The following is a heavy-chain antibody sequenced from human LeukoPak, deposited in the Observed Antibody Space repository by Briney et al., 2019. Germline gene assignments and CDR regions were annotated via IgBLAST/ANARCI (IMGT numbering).Heavy chain of an antibody. CDR3: AKALGGGAVAGLDY. D-gene: IGHD6-19*01. V-gene: IGHV1-2*02. CDR1: GYTFSDYY. J-gene: IGHJ4*02. CDR2: IRPNSGGT. Sequence: ASVKVSCKASGYTFSDYYIHWVRQAPGQGLEWIGWIRPNSGGTNYTQKFQGRVTMTRDTSINTAYMELSRLRSDDTAVYYCAKALGGGAVAGLDYWGQGTLVTVSS.